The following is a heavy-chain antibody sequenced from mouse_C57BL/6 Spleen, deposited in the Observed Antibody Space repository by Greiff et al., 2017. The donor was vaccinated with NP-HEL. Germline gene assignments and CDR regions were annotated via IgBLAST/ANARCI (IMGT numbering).Heavy chain of an antibody. V-gene: IGHV1-39*01. Sequence: EVQLQQSGPELVKPGASVKISCKASGYSFTDYNMNWVKQSNGKSLEWIGVINPNYGTTSYNQKFKGKATLTVDQSSSTAYVQLNSLTSEDSAVYYCARGGVVAPHWYFDVWGTGTTVTVSS. CDR2: INPNYGTT. CDR1: GYSFTDYN. CDR3: ARGGVVAPHWYFDV. D-gene: IGHD1-1*01. J-gene: IGHJ1*03.